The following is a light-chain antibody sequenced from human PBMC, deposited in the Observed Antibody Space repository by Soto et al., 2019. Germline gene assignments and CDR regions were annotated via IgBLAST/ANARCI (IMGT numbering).Light chain of an antibody. J-gene: IGKJ1*01. V-gene: IGKV3-20*01. CDR1: QSVSSSY. CDR3: QQYGSSPWT. CDR2: GAS. Sequence: EIVLTQSPGTLSLSPGERATLSCRASQSVSSSYLAWYQQKPGQAPRLLIYGASSRATGIPDRFSGSGSGTDFTLTISRLEPKDLAVYYCQQYGSSPWTFGQGTKVEIK.